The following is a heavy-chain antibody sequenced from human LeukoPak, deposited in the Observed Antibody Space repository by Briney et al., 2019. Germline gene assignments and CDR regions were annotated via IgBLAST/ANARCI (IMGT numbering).Heavy chain of an antibody. CDR2: INKDQRQK. CDR3: VRRGSVWGDY. CDR1: GFTFSSYW. V-gene: IGHV3-7*02. Sequence: GGTLRLSCAASGFTFSSYWTASGPHTPEKGLERVANINKDQRQKNYVDSVKGRFTISRDNAKNSVYLQMNSLRAEDTAVYYCVRRGSVWGDYWGEGRLVSVCS. J-gene: IGHJ4*02. D-gene: IGHD3-10*01.